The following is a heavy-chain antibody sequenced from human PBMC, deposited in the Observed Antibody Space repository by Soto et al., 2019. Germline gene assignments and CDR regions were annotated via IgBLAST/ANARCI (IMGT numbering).Heavy chain of an antibody. CDR3: ARAHYGDYGYGMDV. CDR2: IYHSGST. Sequence: QLQLQESGSGLVKPSQTLSLTCAVSGGSISSGGYSWSWIRQPPGKGLEWIGYIYHSGSTYYNPSVKRRVTISVDRSKNQFSPKLSSVTAADTAVYYCARAHYGDYGYGMDVWGQGTTVTVSS. J-gene: IGHJ6*02. D-gene: IGHD4-17*01. V-gene: IGHV4-30-2*01. CDR1: GGSISSGGYS.